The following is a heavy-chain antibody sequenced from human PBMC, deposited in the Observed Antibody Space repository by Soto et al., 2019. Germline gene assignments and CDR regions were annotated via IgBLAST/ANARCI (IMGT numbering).Heavy chain of an antibody. CDR3: AGDSSGYSYDAFDI. Sequence: SLRLSCAASGFTFSSYWMHWVRQAPGKGLVWVSRINSGGSTTSYADSVKGRLTISRDNAKNTLYLQMNSLRAEDTAVYYCAGDSSGYSYDAFDIWGQGTMVTVSS. CDR1: GFTFSSYW. J-gene: IGHJ3*02. V-gene: IGHV3-74*01. CDR2: INSGGSTT. D-gene: IGHD3-22*01.